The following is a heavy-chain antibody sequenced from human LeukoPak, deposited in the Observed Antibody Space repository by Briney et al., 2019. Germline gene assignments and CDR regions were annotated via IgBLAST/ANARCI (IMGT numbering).Heavy chain of an antibody. Sequence: GGSLRLSCAASGFTVSSCYVSWVRQAPGKGLEWVSVIYSGGSTYYADSVEGRFTVSRDNSKNTLYLEMKSLRADDTAVYFCARGSGPRGYWGQGTLVTVSS. V-gene: IGHV3-53*01. D-gene: IGHD6-25*01. J-gene: IGHJ4*02. CDR1: GFTVSSCY. CDR2: IYSGGST. CDR3: ARGSGPRGY.